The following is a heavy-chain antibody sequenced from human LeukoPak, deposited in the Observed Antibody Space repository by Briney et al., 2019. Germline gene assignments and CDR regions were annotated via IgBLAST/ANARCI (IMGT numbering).Heavy chain of an antibody. D-gene: IGHD3-10*01. V-gene: IGHV7-4-1*02. J-gene: IGHJ5*02. CDR3: ARGESYYYGSGSYYTNWFDP. Sequence: ASVKVSCKASGYTFTSYAMNWVRQAPGQGLEWMGWINTNTGNPTYAQGFTGRFVFSLDTSASTAYLQISSLKAEDTAVYYCARGESYYYGSGSYYTNWFDPWGQGTLVTVSS. CDR2: INTNTGNP. CDR1: GYTFTSYA.